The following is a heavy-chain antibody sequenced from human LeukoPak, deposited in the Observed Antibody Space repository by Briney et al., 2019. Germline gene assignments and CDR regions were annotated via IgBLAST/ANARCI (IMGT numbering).Heavy chain of an antibody. V-gene: IGHV1-24*01. CDR3: ASSRGKGYCTNGVCYSSRHAFDI. CDR2: FDPEDGET. J-gene: IGHJ3*02. D-gene: IGHD2-8*01. Sequence: GASVKVSCKVSGYTLTELSMHWVRQAPGKGLEWMGGFDPEDGETIYAQKFRGRVTMTEDTSTDTAYLELSSLRSEDTAVYYCASSRGKGYCTNGVCYSSRHAFDIWGQGTMVTVSS. CDR1: GYTLTELS.